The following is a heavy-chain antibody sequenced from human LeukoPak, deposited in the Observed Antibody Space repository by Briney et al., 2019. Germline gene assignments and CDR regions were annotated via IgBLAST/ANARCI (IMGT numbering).Heavy chain of an antibody. Sequence: ASVKVSCKASGGTFSSYAISWVRQAPGQGLEWMGGIIPIFGTANYAQKFQGRVTITADKSTSTAYMELSSLRSEDTAVCYCARGLKDGYNRMGYWGQGTLVTVSS. CDR1: GGTFSSYA. J-gene: IGHJ4*02. CDR2: IIPIFGTA. D-gene: IGHD5-24*01. CDR3: ARGLKDGYNRMGY. V-gene: IGHV1-69*06.